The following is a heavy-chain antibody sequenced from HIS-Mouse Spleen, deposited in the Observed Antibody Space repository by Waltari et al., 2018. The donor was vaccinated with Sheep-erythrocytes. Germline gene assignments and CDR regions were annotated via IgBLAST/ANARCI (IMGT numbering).Heavy chain of an antibody. Sequence: EVQLVESGGGLVKPGGSLRLSCAASGFTFSSYSMNWVRQAPGKGLEWVSAISSSRSYIYYADSVKGRFNISRDNAKNSLYLQMNSLRAEDTAVYYCARDQGDSGSYYYYYGMDVWGQGTKV. CDR3: ARDQGDSGSYYYYYGMDV. D-gene: IGHD1-26*01. V-gene: IGHV3-21*01. CDR2: ISSSRSYI. CDR1: GFTFSSYS. J-gene: IGHJ6*02.